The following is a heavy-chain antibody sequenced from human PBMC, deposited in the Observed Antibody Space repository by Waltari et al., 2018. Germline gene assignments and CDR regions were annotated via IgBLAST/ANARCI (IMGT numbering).Heavy chain of an antibody. J-gene: IGHJ6*03. CDR3: ARDAGSATVTPFYYYYYMDV. Sequence: EVQLVESGGGLVQPGGSLRLSCAASGFTFSSYWMSWVRQAQGKGLEWVANIKQDGSEKYYVDSVKGRFTISGDNAKNSLYLQMNSLRAEDTAVYYCARDAGSATVTPFYYYYYMDVWGKGTTVTVSS. CDR1: GFTFSSYW. V-gene: IGHV3-7*01. CDR2: IKQDGSEK. D-gene: IGHD4-17*01.